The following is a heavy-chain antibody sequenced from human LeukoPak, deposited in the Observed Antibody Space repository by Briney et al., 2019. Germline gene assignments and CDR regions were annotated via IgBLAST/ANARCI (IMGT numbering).Heavy chain of an antibody. CDR3: ARVRGRGSRGAFDI. CDR2: IYTSGST. V-gene: IGHV4-4*07. Sequence: PSETLSLTCTVSGGSISSYYWSWIRQPAGKGLEWIGRIYTSGSTNYNPSLKSRVTMSVDTSKNQFSLKLSSVTAADTAVYYCARVRGRGSRGAFDIWGQGTMVTVSS. CDR1: GGSISSYY. D-gene: IGHD1-26*01. J-gene: IGHJ3*02.